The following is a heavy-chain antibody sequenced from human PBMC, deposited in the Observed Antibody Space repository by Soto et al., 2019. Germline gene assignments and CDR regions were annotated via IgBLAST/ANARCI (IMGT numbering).Heavy chain of an antibody. D-gene: IGHD4-17*01. CDR3: AKDPTVTTSHHFDY. CDR2: ISSSSSTI. J-gene: IGHJ4*02. V-gene: IGHV3-48*01. Sequence: GGSLRLSCAASGFTFSSYSMNWVRQAPGKGLEWVSYISSSSSTIYYADSVKGRFTISRDNAKNSLYLQMNSLSAEDTAVYYCAKDPTVTTSHHFDYWGQGTLVTVPS. CDR1: GFTFSSYS.